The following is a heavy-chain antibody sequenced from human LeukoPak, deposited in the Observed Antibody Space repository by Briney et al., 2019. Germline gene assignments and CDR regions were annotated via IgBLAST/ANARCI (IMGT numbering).Heavy chain of an antibody. D-gene: IGHD1-7*01. J-gene: IGHJ4*02. Sequence: GGSLRLSCAASGFTFSSYAMSWVRQAPGKGLEWVSAICGSGGSTYYADSVKGRFTISRDNSKNTLYLQMNSLRAEDTAVYYCAKGDWNWYYFDYWGQGTLVTVSS. V-gene: IGHV3-23*01. CDR2: ICGSGGST. CDR3: AKGDWNWYYFDY. CDR1: GFTFSSYA.